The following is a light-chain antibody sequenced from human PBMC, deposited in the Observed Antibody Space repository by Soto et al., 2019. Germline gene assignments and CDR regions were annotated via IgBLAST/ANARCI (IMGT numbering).Light chain of an antibody. Sequence: EVVLTQSPGTLSLSPGERATLSCRASQTISSDYLAWYQQKLGQAPRLLIYAASSRATGIPDRFSGSGSGTDFTLTISRLEPEDFAVYYRRRHDNSLYTLGQGTKLEIK. V-gene: IGKV3-20*01. CDR3: RRHDNSLYT. CDR2: AAS. J-gene: IGKJ2*01. CDR1: QTISSDY.